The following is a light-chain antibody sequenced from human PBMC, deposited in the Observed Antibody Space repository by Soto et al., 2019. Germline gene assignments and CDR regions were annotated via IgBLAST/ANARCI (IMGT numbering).Light chain of an antibody. CDR2: GAS. J-gene: IGKJ4*01. Sequence: EIVMTQSPATLSVSPGERATLSCRASQSVNIYLAWYQQKPGQAPRLLIFGASYRATGIPARFSGSGSGTEFNLTISSLQSEDFAVYYCQQYNNWPPPLTFGGGTKVDIK. CDR3: QQYNNWPPPLT. CDR1: QSVNIY. V-gene: IGKV3D-15*01.